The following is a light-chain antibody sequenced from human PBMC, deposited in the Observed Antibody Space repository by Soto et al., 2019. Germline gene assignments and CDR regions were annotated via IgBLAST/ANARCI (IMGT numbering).Light chain of an antibody. V-gene: IGKV3-15*01. CDR3: QQYNNWLPLT. J-gene: IGKJ4*01. CDR2: GAS. CDR1: QSVGSN. Sequence: EIVMTQSPATLSVSPGERATPSCRASQSVGSNLACYQKKRGQPPRLLIYGASTRATGIPARFSGSGSGTEFTLTISSLQSEDFAVYYCQQYNNWLPLTFGGGTKVESK.